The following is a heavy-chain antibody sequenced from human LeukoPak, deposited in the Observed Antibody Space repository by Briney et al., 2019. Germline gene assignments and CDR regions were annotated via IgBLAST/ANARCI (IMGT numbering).Heavy chain of an antibody. CDR1: GGSFSGYY. Sequence: SETLSLTCAVYGGSFSGYYWSWIRQPPGKGLEWIGEINHSGSTNYNPSLKSRVTISVDTSKNQFSQKLSSVTAADTAVYYCARLGLDYYDSSGYDYWGQGTLVTVSS. J-gene: IGHJ4*02. V-gene: IGHV4-34*01. CDR3: ARLGLDYYDSSGYDY. CDR2: INHSGST. D-gene: IGHD3-22*01.